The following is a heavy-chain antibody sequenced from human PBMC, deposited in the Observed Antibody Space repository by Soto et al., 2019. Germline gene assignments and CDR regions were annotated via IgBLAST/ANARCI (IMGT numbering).Heavy chain of an antibody. CDR1: GFSVSSNY. D-gene: IGHD3-10*01. CDR2: MYSGGAT. J-gene: IGHJ4*02. Sequence: PGGSLRLSCAASGFSVSSNYMSWVRQAPGKGLEWVSVMYSGGATYYADSVKGRFTISRDNSNNTVNLQMSSLRAEDTAVHYCATGGSLDYWGQGALVTVSS. V-gene: IGHV3-53*01. CDR3: ATGGSLDY.